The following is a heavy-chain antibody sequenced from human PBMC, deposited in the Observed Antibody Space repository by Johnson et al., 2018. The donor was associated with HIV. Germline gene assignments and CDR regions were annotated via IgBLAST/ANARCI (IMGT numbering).Heavy chain of an antibody. D-gene: IGHD2-2*01. CDR3: VRGGLGYQNFHDAFDI. J-gene: IGHJ3*02. Sequence: VQLVESGGGVVRPGGSLRLSCAASGFTFDDYGMSWVRQAPGKGLEWVSRINWNGGSTDYSDSVKGRFTISRDNANTSLYLQMNSLRAEDTALYYCVRGGLGYQNFHDAFDIWGQGTMVTVSS. V-gene: IGHV3-20*04. CDR1: GFTFDDYG. CDR2: INWNGGST.